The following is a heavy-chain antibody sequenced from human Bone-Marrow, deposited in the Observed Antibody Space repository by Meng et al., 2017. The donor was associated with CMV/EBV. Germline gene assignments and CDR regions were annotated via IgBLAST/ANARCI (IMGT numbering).Heavy chain of an antibody. CDR1: GFTFSDYY. D-gene: IGHD1-26*01. J-gene: IGHJ4*02. CDR3: ARVPIVGATADYFEY. Sequence: GGPLRLSCAASGFTFSDYYMSWIRQAPGKGLEWVSYISSSGSTIYYADSVKGRFTISRDNAKNSLYLQMNSLRVEDTAVYYCARVPIVGATADYFEYWGQGTLVTVSS. V-gene: IGHV3-11*01. CDR2: ISSSGSTI.